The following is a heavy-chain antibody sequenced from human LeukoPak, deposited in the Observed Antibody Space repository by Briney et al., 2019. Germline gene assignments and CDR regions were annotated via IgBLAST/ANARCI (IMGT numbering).Heavy chain of an antibody. Sequence: PSETLSLTCAVYGGSFSGYYWSWIRQPPGKGLEWIGEINHSGSTNYNPSLKSRVTISVDTSKNQFSLELSSVTAADTAVYYCAREDPYYYYYGMDVWGQGTTVTVSS. V-gene: IGHV4-34*01. J-gene: IGHJ6*02. CDR1: GGSFSGYY. CDR2: INHSGST. CDR3: AREDPYYYYYGMDV.